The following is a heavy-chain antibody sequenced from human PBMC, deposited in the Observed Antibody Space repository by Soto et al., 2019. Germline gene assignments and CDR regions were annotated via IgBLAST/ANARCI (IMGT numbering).Heavy chain of an antibody. CDR3: ARGTKGAGGWYFDI. J-gene: IGHJ2*01. CDR1: GFTLDNHA. Sequence: QVQVVQSEVEVKRPGASVRISCKASGFTLDNHAMTWVRQAPGKGLEWMGWIGAIVYNDATNYARTFQGRLTMARDTSPNTVYMDLSSLTSDDTAVYYCARGTKGAGGWYFDIWGRGTLVVVSS. CDR2: IGAIVYNDAT. V-gene: IGHV1-18*01. D-gene: IGHD1-26*01.